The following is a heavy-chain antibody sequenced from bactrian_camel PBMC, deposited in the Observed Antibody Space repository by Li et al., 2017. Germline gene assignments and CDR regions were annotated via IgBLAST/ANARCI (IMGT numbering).Heavy chain of an antibody. V-gene: IGHV3S36*01. CDR2: LRSDGRT. J-gene: IGHJ4*01. D-gene: IGHD5*01. Sequence: DVQLVESGGGSVQPGGSLTLPCTAPGFTADNCGMGWYRQAAGGRREWVSSLRSDGRTEYTESVKGRFSTSVDKGKDTVFLQMNNLKPEDTALYYCVAQVQQVRGACHWQRGLGTQVTVS. CDR1: GFTADNCG.